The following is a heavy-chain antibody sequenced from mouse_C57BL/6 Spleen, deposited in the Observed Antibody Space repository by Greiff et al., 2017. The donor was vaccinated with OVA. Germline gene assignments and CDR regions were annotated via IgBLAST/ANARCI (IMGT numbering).Heavy chain of an antibody. CDR2: IDPSDSYT. J-gene: IGHJ1*03. Sequence: VQLQQPGAELVMPGASVKLSCKASGYTFTSYWMHWVKQRPGQGLEWIGEIDPSDSYTNYNQKFKGKSTLTVDKSSSTAYMQLSSLTSEDSAVYYCASQGNGSSHWCFDVWGTGTTVTVSS. CDR1: GYTFTSYW. CDR3: ASQGNGSSHWCFDV. V-gene: IGHV1-69*01. D-gene: IGHD1-1*01.